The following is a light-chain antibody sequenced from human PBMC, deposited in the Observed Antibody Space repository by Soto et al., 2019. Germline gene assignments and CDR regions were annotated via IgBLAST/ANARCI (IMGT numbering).Light chain of an antibody. CDR1: QGISSA. J-gene: IGKJ5*01. CDR2: DAS. CDR3: QQFHNYPPIT. Sequence: IQLTQSPSSLPVSVGDRVTITCRASQGISSALAWYQQKPGKAPKLLIYDASSLESGVPSRFSGSRSGTDYTLTISSLQPEDFATYYCQQFHNYPPITFGQGTRLEIK. V-gene: IGKV1D-13*01.